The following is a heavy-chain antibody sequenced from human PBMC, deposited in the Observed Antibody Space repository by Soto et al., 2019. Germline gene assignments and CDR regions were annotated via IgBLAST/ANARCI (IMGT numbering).Heavy chain of an antibody. CDR2: IYYSGST. J-gene: IGHJ4*02. CDR3: ARVSVDRNSDY. V-gene: IGHV4-31*03. D-gene: IGHD5-12*01. CDR1: GGSISSGGYY. Sequence: QVQLQESGPGLVKPSQTLSLTCTVSGGSISSGGYYWSWIRQHPGKGLEWIGYIYYSGSTYYNPFLRSRVTIAVDTSKNQFPLRLSSVTDADKAVYYCARVSVDRNSDYWGQGTLVTVSS.